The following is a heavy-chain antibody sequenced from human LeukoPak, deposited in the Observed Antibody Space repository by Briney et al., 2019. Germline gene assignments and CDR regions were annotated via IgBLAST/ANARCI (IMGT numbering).Heavy chain of an antibody. CDR3: AKSPNIAALSYYYYMDV. Sequence: GGSLRLSCAASGFTFSSCGMHWVRQAPGKGLEWVAFIRYDGSNKYYADSVKGRFTISRDNSKNTLYLQMNSLRAEDTAVYYCAKSPNIAALSYYYYMDVWGKGTTVTVSS. CDR2: IRYDGSNK. D-gene: IGHD6-6*01. CDR1: GFTFSSCG. J-gene: IGHJ6*03. V-gene: IGHV3-30*02.